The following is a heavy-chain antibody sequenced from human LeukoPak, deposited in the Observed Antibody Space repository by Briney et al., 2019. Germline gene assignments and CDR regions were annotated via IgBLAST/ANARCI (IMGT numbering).Heavy chain of an antibody. Sequence: SETLSLTCAVYGGSFNGYYWSWIRQPPGKGLEWIGEINHSGSTNYNPSLKRRVTISVDTSKNQFSLKLTSVTAADTAVYYCARLPRLWFGESHLSYYYYMDVWGKGTTVTISS. V-gene: IGHV4-34*01. J-gene: IGHJ6*03. D-gene: IGHD3-10*01. CDR3: ARLPRLWFGESHLSYYYYMDV. CDR2: INHSGST. CDR1: GGSFNGYY.